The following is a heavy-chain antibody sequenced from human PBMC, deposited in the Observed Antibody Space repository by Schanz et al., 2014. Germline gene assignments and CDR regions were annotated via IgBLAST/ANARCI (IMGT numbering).Heavy chain of an antibody. CDR1: GFTFSSYA. V-gene: IGHV3-23*04. D-gene: IGHD1-1*01. CDR3: ARAHGNNWYGKGLDY. J-gene: IGHJ4*02. CDR2: LSGSGGST. Sequence: VQLVESGGGVVQPGRSLRLSCAASGFTFSSYAMSWVRQAPGKGLEWVSALSGSGGSTYYADSVKGRFTISRDNSKNTLYLQMNSLRADDTAVYFCARAHGNNWYGKGLDYWGQGTLVTVSS.